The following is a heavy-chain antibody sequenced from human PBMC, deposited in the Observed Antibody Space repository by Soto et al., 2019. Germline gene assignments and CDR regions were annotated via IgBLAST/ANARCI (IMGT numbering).Heavy chain of an antibody. D-gene: IGHD1-26*01. Sequence: QVQLAQSGAEVKKPGASVKVACKASGYTFTSYGISWVRHAPGQGLEWMGWISAYNGNTNYAQMLQGRVTMTTDTSTSTAYRELRSLRSDDKAVYYCPRGVGASYYFDHWGEGALVTVSA. CDR3: PRGVGASYYFDH. J-gene: IGHJ4*02. CDR1: GYTFTSYG. CDR2: ISAYNGNT. V-gene: IGHV1-18*01.